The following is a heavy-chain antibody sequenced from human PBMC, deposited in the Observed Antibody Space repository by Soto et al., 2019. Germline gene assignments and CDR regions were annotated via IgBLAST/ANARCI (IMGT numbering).Heavy chain of an antibody. D-gene: IGHD6-13*01. V-gene: IGHV3-23*01. CDR1: GFRFSPYA. J-gene: IGHJ1*01. CDR3: AKDQAAAGTISRYYQH. Sequence: GGSLRLSCAASGFRFSPYAMSWVRPAPGKGLEWVSGISGSGGTTYYADSVKGRFTISRDNSKNTLYLQVNSLRAEDTAVYYCAKDQAAAGTISRYYQHWGQGTLVTVSS. CDR2: ISGSGGTT.